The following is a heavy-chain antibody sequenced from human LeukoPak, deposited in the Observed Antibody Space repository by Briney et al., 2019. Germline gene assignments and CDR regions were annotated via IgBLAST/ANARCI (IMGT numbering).Heavy chain of an antibody. V-gene: IGHV3-9*01. CDR1: GYSFDEYA. CDR3: AKDRYCTSSSCPIDY. CDR2: INWKSDKI. Sequence: GGTLRLSCVGSGYSFDEYAMHWVRQAPGKGLEWVSGINWKSDKIGYADSVKGRFTISRDNSKNSLYLQMNSLRVEDTALYYCAKDRYCTSSSCPIDYWGQGTMVTVSS. J-gene: IGHJ4*02. D-gene: IGHD2-2*01.